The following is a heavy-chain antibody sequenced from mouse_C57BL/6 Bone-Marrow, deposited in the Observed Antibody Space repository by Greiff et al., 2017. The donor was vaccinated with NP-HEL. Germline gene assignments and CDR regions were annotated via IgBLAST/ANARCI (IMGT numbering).Heavy chain of an antibody. V-gene: IGHV1-7*01. J-gene: IGHJ2*01. Sequence: VQLQQSGAELAQPGASVKLSCTASGYTFTSYWMPWVHQRPGQGLEWIGYINPSSGYTKYNQKFKDTATLTADKSSSTAYMQLSSLTYEDSAGYYCARDHYSNFLPLDYWGQGTTLTVSS. CDR1: GYTFTSYW. CDR2: INPSSGYT. CDR3: ARDHYSNFLPLDY. D-gene: IGHD2-5*01.